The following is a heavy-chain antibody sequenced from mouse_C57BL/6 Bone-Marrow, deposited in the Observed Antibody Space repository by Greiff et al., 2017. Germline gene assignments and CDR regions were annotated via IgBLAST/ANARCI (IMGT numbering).Heavy chain of an antibody. Sequence: VQLVESGPGLVQPSQSLSITCTVSGFSLTSYGVHWVRQSPGKGLEWLGVIWSGGSTDYNAAFISRLRISNDNSKSQVFFKMNRRQADDTAIYYWAGYYDYDGCAYWGQGTLVTVSA. V-gene: IGHV2-2*01. J-gene: IGHJ3*01. CDR2: IWSGGST. D-gene: IGHD2-4*01. CDR3: AGYYDYDGCAY. CDR1: GFSLTSYG.